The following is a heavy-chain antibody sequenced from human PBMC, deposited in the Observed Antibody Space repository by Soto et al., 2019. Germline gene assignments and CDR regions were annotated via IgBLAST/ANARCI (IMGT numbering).Heavy chain of an antibody. CDR2: ISSRSSTI. Sequence: ESGGGLVKPGGSLRPSCAASGFTFSDYYMSWIRQAPGKGLEWVSYISSRSSTIFYADSVKGRFTISRDNVKNSLYLQMNSLRAEDTAVYYCASGTNGAFFVYWGQGILVTVSS. D-gene: IGHD2-8*01. J-gene: IGHJ4*02. CDR1: GFTFSDYY. V-gene: IGHV3-11*01. CDR3: ASGTNGAFFVY.